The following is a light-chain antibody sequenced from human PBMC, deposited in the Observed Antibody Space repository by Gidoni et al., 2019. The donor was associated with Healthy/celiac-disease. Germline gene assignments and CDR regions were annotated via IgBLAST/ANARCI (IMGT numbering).Light chain of an antibody. J-gene: IGKJ3*01. CDR3: QQSYSNPRT. V-gene: IGKV1-39*01. CDR2: AAS. Sequence: DIPMTQSPSSLSASVGDRVTITCRASQSIISYLNWYQQKPGKAPKLLIYAASSLESGVPSRFSGSGSGTEFTLTISSLQPEDFATYYCQQSYSNPRTFGHGTKVDIK. CDR1: QSIISY.